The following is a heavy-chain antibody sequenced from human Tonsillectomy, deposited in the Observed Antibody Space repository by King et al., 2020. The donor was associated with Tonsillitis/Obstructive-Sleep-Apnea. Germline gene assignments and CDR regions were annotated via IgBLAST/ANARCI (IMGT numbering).Heavy chain of an antibody. V-gene: IGHV3-48*02. CDR2: ISSSSSTI. CDR1: GFTFSSYS. CDR3: ARNPRRYCSSTSCYAYFDY. Sequence: VQLVESGGGLVQPGGSLRLSCAASGFTFSSYSMNWVRQAPGKGLEWVSYISSSSSTIYYADSVKGRFTISRDNAKNSLYLQMNSLRDEETAVYYCARNPRRYCSSTSCYAYFDYWGQGTLVTVSS. D-gene: IGHD2-2*01. J-gene: IGHJ4*02.